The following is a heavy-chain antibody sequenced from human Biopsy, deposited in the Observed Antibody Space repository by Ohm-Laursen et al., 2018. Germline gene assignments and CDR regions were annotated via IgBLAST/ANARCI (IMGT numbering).Heavy chain of an antibody. CDR1: GFTFTSYA. CDR3: ARDGKRWDYSTYFSWHFDL. Sequence: SLRLSCSASGFTFTSYAMHWVRQAPGKGLAWVAVISYDGSGEYYADSLQGRFIISRDNPKHTVDLQMNSLRAEDTAVYFCARDGKRWDYSTYFSWHFDLWGRGTLVTVSS. J-gene: IGHJ2*01. D-gene: IGHD4-11*01. V-gene: IGHV3-30*03. CDR2: ISYDGSGE.